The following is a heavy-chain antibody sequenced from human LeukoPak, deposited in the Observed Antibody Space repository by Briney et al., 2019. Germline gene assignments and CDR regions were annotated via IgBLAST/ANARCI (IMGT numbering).Heavy chain of an antibody. V-gene: IGHV3-7*01. D-gene: IGHD3-16*01. CDR3: ASGVSDQN. J-gene: IGHJ4*02. CDR2: IKQDGSEK. Sequence: PGGSLRLSCAASGFTFSNYWMSWVRQAPGKGLEWVANIKQDGSEKYYVDSVKGRFTISRDNDKNSLYLQMNSLRAEDAAVYYCASGVSDQNWGQGTLVTVSS. CDR1: GFTFSNYW.